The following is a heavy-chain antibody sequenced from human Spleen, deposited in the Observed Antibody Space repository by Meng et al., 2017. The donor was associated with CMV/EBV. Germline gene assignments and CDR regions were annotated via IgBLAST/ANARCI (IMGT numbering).Heavy chain of an antibody. CDR3: ARALRPRRGFDP. CDR2: INHSGST. CDR1: GGSFSGYY. Sequence: TCAVYGGSFSGYYWSWIRQPLGKGLEWIGEINHSGSTNYNPSLKSRVTISVDTSKNQFSLKLSSVTAADTAVYYCARALRPRRGFDPWGQGTLVTVSS. V-gene: IGHV4-34*01. J-gene: IGHJ5*02.